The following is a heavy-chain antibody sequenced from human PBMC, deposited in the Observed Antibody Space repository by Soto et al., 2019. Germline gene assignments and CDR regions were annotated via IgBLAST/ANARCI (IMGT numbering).Heavy chain of an antibody. CDR1: GYTFSNFG. Sequence: QVQLVQSGTEVKKPGASVKVSCKASGYTFSNFGLSWVRQAPGQGLEWMGWISPSNGQTIYAQNFHGRVTMTTDTATATAHMELRSLISDDTAVYYCARVIMIFGVANLGSDFDYWGQGTRVTVSA. CDR2: ISPSNGQT. D-gene: IGHD3-3*01. CDR3: ARVIMIFGVANLGSDFDY. V-gene: IGHV1-18*01. J-gene: IGHJ4*02.